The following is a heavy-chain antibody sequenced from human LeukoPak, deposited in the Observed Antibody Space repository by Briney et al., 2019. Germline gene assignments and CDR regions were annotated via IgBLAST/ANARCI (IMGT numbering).Heavy chain of an antibody. CDR1: TFTFSGYG. J-gene: IGHJ6*03. V-gene: IGHV3-30*02. D-gene: IGHD3-16*02. CDR2: IRNDGAKT. Sequence: GGSLRLSCVGSTFTFSGYGMHWVRQAPGKGLEWVAFIRNDGAKTYYADSAKGRFTISRDNSRSTLYLQMNSLTAEDTAVFYCAKDGVILAPGVYWYMDVWGRGTTVTVSS. CDR3: AKDGVILAPGVYWYMDV.